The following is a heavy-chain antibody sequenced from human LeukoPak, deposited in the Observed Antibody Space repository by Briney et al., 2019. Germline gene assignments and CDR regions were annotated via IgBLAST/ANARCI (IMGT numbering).Heavy chain of an antibody. CDR3: ARSPAGSGPDY. J-gene: IGHJ4*02. CDR1: GGTFSSYA. V-gene: IGHV1-69*13. Sequence: ASVKVSCKASGGTFSSYAISWVRQAPGQGLEWMGGIIPIFGTANYAQKFQGRVTITADESTSTAYMELSSLRSEDTAVYYCARSPAGSGPDYWGREPWSPSPQ. D-gene: IGHD2-15*01. CDR2: IIPIFGTA.